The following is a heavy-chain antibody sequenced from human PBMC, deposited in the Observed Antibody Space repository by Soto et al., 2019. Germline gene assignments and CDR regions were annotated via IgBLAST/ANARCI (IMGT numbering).Heavy chain of an antibody. CDR1: GFTFSDYY. CDR2: ISSGSSYT. Sequence: QVQLVESGGGLVKPGGSLRLSCAASGFTFSDYYMSWIRQAPGKGLEWVSYISSGSSYTDYADSLKGRFTISRDNAKNSLYLQMNSLRAEDTAVYYCARGRYFYYDSTGYQYYFDSWGQGTLVTVSS. CDR3: ARGRYFYYDSTGYQYYFDS. D-gene: IGHD3-22*01. V-gene: IGHV3-11*06. J-gene: IGHJ4*02.